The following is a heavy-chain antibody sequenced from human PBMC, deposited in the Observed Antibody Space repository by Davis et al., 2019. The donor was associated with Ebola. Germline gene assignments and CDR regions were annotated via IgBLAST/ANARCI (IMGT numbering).Heavy chain of an antibody. V-gene: IGHV1-69*02. CDR2: IIPILGIA. Sequence: SVKVSCKASGNTISTYTIDWVRQAPGQGLEWMGRIIPILGIANYAQKFQGRVTITADKSTSTAYMELSSLRSEDTTVYYCARSLTVAVSLWGQGTLVTVSS. D-gene: IGHD6-19*01. J-gene: IGHJ4*02. CDR1: GNTISTYT. CDR3: ARSLTVAVSL.